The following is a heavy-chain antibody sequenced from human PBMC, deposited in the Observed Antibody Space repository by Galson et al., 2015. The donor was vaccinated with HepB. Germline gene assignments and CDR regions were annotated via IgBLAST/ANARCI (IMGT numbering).Heavy chain of an antibody. CDR2: INPNSGDT. CDR3: ARAYDTSGYYYFDF. D-gene: IGHD3-22*01. Sequence: SVKVSCKGSGYTFTGHYMHWVRQAPVQGLEWMGWINPNSGDTNYAQKFQGRVTMTRDTSINTAYMELSRLRSDDTAVYYCARAYDTSGYYYFDFWGQGTLVTVSS. V-gene: IGHV1-2*02. CDR1: GYTFTGHY. J-gene: IGHJ4*02.